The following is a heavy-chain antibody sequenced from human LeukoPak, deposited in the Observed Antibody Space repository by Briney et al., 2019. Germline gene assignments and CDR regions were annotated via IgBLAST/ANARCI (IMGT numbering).Heavy chain of an antibody. V-gene: IGHV3-11*01. J-gene: IGHJ3*02. CDR3: ATGVTTGHDAFDI. Sequence: LSLTCAVYGGSFSDYYMSWIRQAPGKGLEWVSYISSSGSTIYYADSVKGRFTISRDNAKNSLYLQMNSLRAEDTAVYYCATGVTTGHDAFDIWGQGTMVTVSS. CDR2: ISSSGSTI. CDR1: GGSFSDYY. D-gene: IGHD4-11*01.